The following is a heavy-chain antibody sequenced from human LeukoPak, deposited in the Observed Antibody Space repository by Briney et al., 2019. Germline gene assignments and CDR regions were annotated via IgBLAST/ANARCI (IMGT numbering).Heavy chain of an antibody. CDR1: GFTFRNAW. V-gene: IGHV3-15*01. CDR3: TTDMSLHSGFAF. D-gene: IGHD2-15*01. CDR2: IKPISDGGST. Sequence: GGSLRLSCGASGFTFRNAWMTWVRQAPGKGLGWVGRIKPISDGGSTDYAAPVKGRFTISRDDSENTLYLQMSSLKSEDTAFYYCTTDMSLHSGFAFWGQGTLVTVSS. J-gene: IGHJ4*02.